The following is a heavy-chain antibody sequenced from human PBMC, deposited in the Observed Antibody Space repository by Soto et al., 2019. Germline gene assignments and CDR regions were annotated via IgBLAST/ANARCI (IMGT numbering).Heavy chain of an antibody. J-gene: IGHJ4*02. CDR3: ARDPALEWLSPIDY. Sequence: QVQLVESGGGVVQPGRSLRLSCAASGFTFSSYAMHWVRQAPGKGLEWVAVISYDGSNKYYADSVKGRFTISRDNSKNTLYLQMNSLRAEDTAVYYCARDPALEWLSPIDYWGQGTLVTVSS. CDR2: ISYDGSNK. D-gene: IGHD3-3*01. V-gene: IGHV3-30-3*01. CDR1: GFTFSSYA.